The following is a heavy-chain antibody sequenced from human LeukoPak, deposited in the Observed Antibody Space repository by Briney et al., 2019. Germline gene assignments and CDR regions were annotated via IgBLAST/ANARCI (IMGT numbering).Heavy chain of an antibody. J-gene: IGHJ3*02. CDR2: IYTSGST. D-gene: IGHD3-10*01. Sequence: SETLSLPRTVCGGSISSYYWIWIRQPAGKGLEWIGRIYTSGSTNYNPSLKSRVTMSVDTSKNQFSLKLSSVTAADTAVYYCARAPHYYGSGSYARDAFDIWGQGTMGTVFS. CDR1: GGSISSYY. V-gene: IGHV4-4*07. CDR3: ARAPHYYGSGSYARDAFDI.